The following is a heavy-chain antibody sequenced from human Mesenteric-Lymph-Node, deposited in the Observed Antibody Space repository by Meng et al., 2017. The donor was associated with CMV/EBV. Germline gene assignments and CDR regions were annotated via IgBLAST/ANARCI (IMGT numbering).Heavy chain of an antibody. CDR3: ARDVEDSGWFDT. CDR2: ISGGSHYI. CDR1: GFTVSSNY. J-gene: IGHJ5*02. D-gene: IGHD2-15*01. V-gene: IGHV3-21*01. Sequence: GESLKISCAASGFTVSSNYMSWVRQAPGKGLEWVSSISGGSHYIYYADSVRGRFTVSRDNAKNSLYLQMYSLRAEDTAVYYCARDVEDSGWFDTWGQGALVTVSS.